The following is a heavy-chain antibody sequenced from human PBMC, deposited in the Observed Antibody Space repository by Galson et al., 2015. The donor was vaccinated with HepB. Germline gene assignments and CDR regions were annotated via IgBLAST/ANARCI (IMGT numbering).Heavy chain of an antibody. CDR2: IIPLFGTT. D-gene: IGHD2-8*01. CDR3: AVGITPPPPRVEWSFSPDS. Sequence: SVKVSCKASGGTFSRYAITWVRQAPGQGLEWMGRIIPLFGTTHYAQKFRDRVTITADDSSRTAYMEMSSLRSDDTAVFYCAVGITPPPPRVEWSFSPDSWGQGTLVTVSS. CDR1: GGTFSRYA. J-gene: IGHJ4*02. V-gene: IGHV1-69*13.